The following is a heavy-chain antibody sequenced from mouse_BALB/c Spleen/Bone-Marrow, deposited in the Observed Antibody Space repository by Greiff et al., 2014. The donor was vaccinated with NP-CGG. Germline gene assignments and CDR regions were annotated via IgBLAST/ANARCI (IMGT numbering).Heavy chain of an antibody. J-gene: IGHJ4*01. CDR3: ARWEYYAMDY. Sequence: EVMLVESGAELVKPGASVKLSCTASGFNIKDTYMHWVKQRPEQGLEWIGRIDPANGNTKYDPKFQGKATITADTSSNTAYLQLSSPTSEDTAVYYCARWEYYAMDYWGQGTSVTVSS. V-gene: IGHV14-3*02. CDR2: IDPANGNT. D-gene: IGHD4-1*01. CDR1: GFNIKDTY.